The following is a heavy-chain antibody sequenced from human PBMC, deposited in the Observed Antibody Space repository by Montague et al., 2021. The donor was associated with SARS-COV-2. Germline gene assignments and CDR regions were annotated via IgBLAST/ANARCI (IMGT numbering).Heavy chain of an antibody. Sequence: SLRLSCAASGFSFSDYYMTWIRQAPGKGLEWVSYISSGGRSIYYADSVKGRFTISRDNANKTLYLQMNSLRAEDTAVYYCARGGMAITVPYFDYWGQGTPVTVSS. CDR3: ARGGMAITVPYFDY. CDR2: ISSGGRSI. V-gene: IGHV3-11*04. D-gene: IGHD5-24*01. J-gene: IGHJ4*02. CDR1: GFSFSDYY.